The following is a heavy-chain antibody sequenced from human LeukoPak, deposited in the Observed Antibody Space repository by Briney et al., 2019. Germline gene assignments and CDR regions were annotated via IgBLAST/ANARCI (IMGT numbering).Heavy chain of an antibody. V-gene: IGHV1-18*01. CDR2: ISAYSGNT. CDR1: GYTFTSYG. CDR3: ARDLYDILTGYAPFDY. D-gene: IGHD3-9*01. J-gene: IGHJ4*02. Sequence: ASVKVSCKASGYTFTSYGISWVRQAPGHGLEWMGWISAYSGNTNYAQKLQGRVTMTTDTSTSTAYMELRSLRSDDTAVYYCARDLYDILTGYAPFDYWGQGTLVTVSS.